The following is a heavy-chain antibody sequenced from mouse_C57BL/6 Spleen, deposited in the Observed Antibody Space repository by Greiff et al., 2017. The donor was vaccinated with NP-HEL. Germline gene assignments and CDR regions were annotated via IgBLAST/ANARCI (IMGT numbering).Heavy chain of an antibody. Sequence: VQLQQPGAELVKPGASVKVSCKASGYTFTSYWMHWVKQRPGQGLEWIGRIHPSDSDTNYNQKFKGKATLTVDKSSSTAYMQRSSLTAEDSAVYYCAIYYLQTAQAPFAYWGQGTLVTVSA. J-gene: IGHJ3*01. V-gene: IGHV1-74*01. D-gene: IGHD3-2*02. CDR3: AIYYLQTAQAPFAY. CDR1: GYTFTSYW. CDR2: IHPSDSDT.